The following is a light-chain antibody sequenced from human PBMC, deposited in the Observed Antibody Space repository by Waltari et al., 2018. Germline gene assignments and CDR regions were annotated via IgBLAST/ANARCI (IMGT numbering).Light chain of an antibody. CDR1: QGISSY. V-gene: IGKV1-8*01. CDR2: AAS. Sequence: AIRITQSPSSLSASTGDRVTITCRASQGISSYLAWYQQKPGKAPKFLIYAASTLQSGVPSRFSGSGSGTDFTLTISCLQSEDFASYYCQQFYSTPLTFGGGTNVEIK. J-gene: IGKJ4*01. CDR3: QQFYSTPLT.